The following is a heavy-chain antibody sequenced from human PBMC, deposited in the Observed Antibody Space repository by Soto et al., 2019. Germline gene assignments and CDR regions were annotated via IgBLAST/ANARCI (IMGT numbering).Heavy chain of an antibody. CDR3: AKVTSGDRAYSYGTSEY. V-gene: IGHV3-23*01. Sequence: VGSLRLSCAASGFTFSNYAMSWVRQAPGKGLDWVSAINDNGGSTYYADSVKGRFTISRDYSKNTLYLQMDSLRAEDTAVYYCAKVTSGDRAYSYGTSEYWGQGTLVTVSS. CDR1: GFTFSNYA. D-gene: IGHD5-18*01. CDR2: INDNGGST. J-gene: IGHJ4*02.